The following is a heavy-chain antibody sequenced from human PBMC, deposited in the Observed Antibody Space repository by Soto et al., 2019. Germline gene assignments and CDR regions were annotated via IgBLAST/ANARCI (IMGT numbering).Heavy chain of an antibody. CDR2: IDWDDDK. Sequence: SGPTLVNPTQTLTLTCTFSGFSLSTSGMCVSWIRQPPGKALEWLARIDWDDDKYYSTSLKTRLTISKDTSKNQVVLTMTNMDPVDTATYYCARSYSYGAYVSTFDYWGQGTLVTV. V-gene: IGHV2-70*11. J-gene: IGHJ4*02. CDR3: ARSYSYGAYVSTFDY. CDR1: GFSLSTSGMC. D-gene: IGHD4-17*01.